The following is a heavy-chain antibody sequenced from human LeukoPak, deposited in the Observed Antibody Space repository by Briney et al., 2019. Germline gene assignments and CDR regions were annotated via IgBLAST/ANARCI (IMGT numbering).Heavy chain of an antibody. Sequence: PGGSLRLSCAASGFTFSSYAMHWVRQAPGKGLEWVAVISYDGSNKYYADSVKGRFTISRDSSKNTLYLQMHSLRAEDTAVYYCARGWTFYYDSSAYSVLDYWGQGTLVTVSS. CDR1: GFTFSSYA. D-gene: IGHD3-22*01. CDR3: ARGWTFYYDSSAYSVLDY. J-gene: IGHJ4*02. V-gene: IGHV3-30*14. CDR2: ISYDGSNK.